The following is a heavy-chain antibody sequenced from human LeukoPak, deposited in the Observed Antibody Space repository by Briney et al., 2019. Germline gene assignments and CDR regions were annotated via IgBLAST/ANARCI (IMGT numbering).Heavy chain of an antibody. V-gene: IGHV3-30*01. J-gene: IGHJ4*02. CDR3: ARDSRGFFDY. D-gene: IGHD2-15*01. CDR2: ISYDGSNK. CDR1: GFTFSSYA. Sequence: GGSLRLSCAASGFTFSSYAMHWVRQAPGKGLEWVAVISYDGSNKYYADSVKGRFTISRDNSKNTLYLQMNSLRAEDTAVYYCARDSRGFFDYWGQGTLVIVSS.